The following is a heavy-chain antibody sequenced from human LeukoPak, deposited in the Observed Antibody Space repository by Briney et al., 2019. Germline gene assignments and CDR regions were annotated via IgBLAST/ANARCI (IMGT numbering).Heavy chain of an antibody. J-gene: IGHJ4*02. Sequence: GGSLRLSCAASGFTIHSNYMSCVRQAPGKGLEWVSVIYSGGNTYYADSVKGRFTISRDNSKNTLYLQMNSLRAEDTAVYYCAREGEQDWGQGTLVTVSS. D-gene: IGHD1/OR15-1a*01. CDR2: IYSGGNT. CDR3: AREGEQD. V-gene: IGHV3-53*01. CDR1: GFTIHSNY.